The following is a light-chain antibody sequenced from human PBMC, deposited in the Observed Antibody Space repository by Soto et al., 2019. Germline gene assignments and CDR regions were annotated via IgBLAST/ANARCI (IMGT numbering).Light chain of an antibody. CDR2: GTS. CDR3: EQYGSSIT. J-gene: IGKJ5*01. CDR1: QSVKSSY. Sequence: EVILTNSPGTLSLYTGERATLPCRASQSVKSSYLAWYQHKPGQAPRLLIYGTSSRATGIPDRFSGSGSGTDFTLTIIRLEPEDFAVYNCEQYGSSITFCQGRLLEVK. V-gene: IGKV3-20*01.